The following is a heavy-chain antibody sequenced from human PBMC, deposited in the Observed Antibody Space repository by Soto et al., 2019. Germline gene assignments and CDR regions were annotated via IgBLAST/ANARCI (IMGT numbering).Heavy chain of an antibody. D-gene: IGHD5-12*01. CDR1: GFTFSGSA. CDR2: IRSKANSYAT. J-gene: IGHJ4*02. V-gene: IGHV3-73*02. Sequence: EVQLVESGGGLVQPGGSLKLSCAASGFTFSGSAMHWVRQASGKGLEWVGRIRSKANSYATAYAASVKGRFTISRDDSKNTAYLQMNSLKTEDTAVYYCTSPVLPDGGYSGHDSIFWKDDYWGQGTLVTVSS. CDR3: TSPVLPDGGYSGHDSIFWKDDY.